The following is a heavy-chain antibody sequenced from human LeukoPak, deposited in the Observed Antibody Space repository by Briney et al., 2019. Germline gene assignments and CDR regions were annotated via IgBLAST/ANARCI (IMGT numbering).Heavy chain of an antibody. CDR3: TRDAVAYSSVYGAGKYFDD. V-gene: IGHV3-30*14. CDR1: GFDFSSHT. Sequence: GGSLRLSCVGSGFDFSSHTMNWVRQAPGKGLEWLTFISYNGRNEFYADSVKGRFTVSRDNSKSALYVQMNSLRPEDTAVYYCTRDAVAYSSVYGAGKYFDDWGQGTLVIVSS. D-gene: IGHD5/OR15-5a*01. J-gene: IGHJ4*02. CDR2: ISYNGRNE.